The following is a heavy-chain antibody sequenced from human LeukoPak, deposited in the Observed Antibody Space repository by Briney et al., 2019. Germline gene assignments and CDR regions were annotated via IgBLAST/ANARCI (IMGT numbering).Heavy chain of an antibody. V-gene: IGHV5-51*01. CDR3: ARRKYDSSGYTAFDI. D-gene: IGHD3-22*01. CDR2: IYPDDSDT. J-gene: IGHJ3*02. Sequence: GESLKISCKGSGYSFTSYWIGWVRQMPGKGLEWMVIIYPDDSDTRYSPSFQGQVTISADKSISTAYLQWSSLKASDTAMYYCARRKYDSSGYTAFDIWGQGTMVTVSS. CDR1: GYSFTSYW.